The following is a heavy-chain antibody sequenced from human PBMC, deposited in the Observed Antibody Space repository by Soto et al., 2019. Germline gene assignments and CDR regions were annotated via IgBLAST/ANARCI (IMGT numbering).Heavy chain of an antibody. D-gene: IGHD4-17*01. V-gene: IGHV3-48*01. Sequence: GGSLRLSCAASGFTFSSYSMNWVRQAPGKGLEWVSYISSSSSTIYYADSVKGRFTISRDNAKNSLYLQMNSLRAEDTAVYYCARGDTVPRRGWFDPWGQGTLVTVSS. CDR1: GFTFSSYS. CDR3: ARGDTVPRRGWFDP. CDR2: ISSSSSTI. J-gene: IGHJ5*02.